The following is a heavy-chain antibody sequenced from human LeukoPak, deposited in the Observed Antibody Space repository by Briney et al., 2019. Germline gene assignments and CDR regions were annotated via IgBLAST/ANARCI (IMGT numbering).Heavy chain of an antibody. V-gene: IGHV4-59*01. D-gene: IGHD6-19*01. CDR2: IHNSGST. Sequence: SETLSLTCTVSGGSISTYYWSWIRQPPGKGLEWIGYIHNSGSTNYNPSLKSRVTISVDTSKNQFSLKLSSVTAADTAVYYCAREDSSVEYYYYYYYMDVWGKGTTVTVSS. CDR1: GGSISTYY. J-gene: IGHJ6*03. CDR3: AREDSSVEYYYYYYYMDV.